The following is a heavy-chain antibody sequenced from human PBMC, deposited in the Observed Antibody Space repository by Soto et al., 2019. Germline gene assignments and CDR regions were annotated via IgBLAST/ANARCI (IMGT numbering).Heavy chain of an antibody. Sequence: EVQLVESGGGLVKPGGSLRLSCAASGFTFSRDSMNWVRQAPGKGLEWVSSISSSSSYIYYADSLKGRFTISRDNARNSLYLQMNSLRAEATAVYYCARGSTIFDYWGQGTLVTVSS. V-gene: IGHV3-21*01. D-gene: IGHD3-3*01. CDR2: ISSSSSYI. CDR3: ARGSTIFDY. CDR1: GFTFSRDS. J-gene: IGHJ4*02.